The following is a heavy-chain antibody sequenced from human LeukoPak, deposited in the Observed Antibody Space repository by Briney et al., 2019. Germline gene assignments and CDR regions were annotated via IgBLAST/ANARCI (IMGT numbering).Heavy chain of an antibody. CDR3: ARETRAAAVWFDP. CDR2: MNPNSGNT. J-gene: IGHJ5*02. CDR1: GYTFTSYD. Sequence: ASVKVSCKASGYTFTSYDINWVRQATGQGLEWMGWMNPNSGNTGYAQKFQGRVTLTRNTSISTAYMELSSLRSEDTAVYYCARETRAAAVWFDPWGQGTLVTVSS. V-gene: IGHV1-8*03. D-gene: IGHD6-13*01.